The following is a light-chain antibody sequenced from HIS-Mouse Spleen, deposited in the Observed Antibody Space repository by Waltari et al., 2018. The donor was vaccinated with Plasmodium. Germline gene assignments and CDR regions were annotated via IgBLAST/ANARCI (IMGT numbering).Light chain of an antibody. CDR2: DDS. CDR3: QVWDSSSDHVV. CDR1: NIGSKS. Sequence: SYVLTQPPSVSVAPGKTARITCGGNNIGSKSVHWYQQKPGQAPVLVVYDDSDRPYVVPEGFAGANSGNTATRTISRVEAGDEADYYCQVWDSSSDHVVVGGGTKLTVL. J-gene: IGLJ2*01. V-gene: IGLV3-21*03.